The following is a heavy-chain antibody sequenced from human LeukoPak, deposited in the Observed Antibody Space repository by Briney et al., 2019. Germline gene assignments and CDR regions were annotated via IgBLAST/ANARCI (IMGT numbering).Heavy chain of an antibody. CDR1: GGSISSGDYY. V-gene: IGHV4-30-4*08. J-gene: IGHJ4*02. D-gene: IGHD2-2*02. CDR3: ARERRGYCSSTSCHIGNY. CDR2: IYYSGST. Sequence: PSETLSLTCTVSGGSISSGDYYWSWIRQPPGKGLEWIGYIYYSGSTYYNPSLKSRVTVSVDTSKNQFSLKLSSVTAADTAVYYCARERRGYCSSTSCHIGNYWGQGTLVTVSS.